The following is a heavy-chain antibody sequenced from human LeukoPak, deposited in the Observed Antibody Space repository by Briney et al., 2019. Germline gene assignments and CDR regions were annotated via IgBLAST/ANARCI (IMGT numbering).Heavy chain of an antibody. D-gene: IGHD3-22*01. V-gene: IGHV1-2*02. CDR1: RYTFTDYY. J-gene: IGHJ4*02. Sequence: GASVKVSCKASRYTFTDYYMHWVRQAPGQGLEWMGWINPNSGGTNYAHKFQGRVSMTRDTSISTAYMELNWLTSDDTAVYYCARGGLYDNRGTIDYWGQGTLVTVSS. CDR2: INPNSGGT. CDR3: ARGGLYDNRGTIDY.